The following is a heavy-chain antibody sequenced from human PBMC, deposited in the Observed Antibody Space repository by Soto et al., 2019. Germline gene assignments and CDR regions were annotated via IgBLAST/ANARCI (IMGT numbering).Heavy chain of an antibody. CDR1: GFTFSSYW. Sequence: PGGSLTLSSAASGFTFSSYWMSSVRQAPGKGLEWVANIKQDESERYYVASVNGRFTISRANGKTSLYLQMDSLRAEAKAVYYCARVCGYSRLDYYGMDVWGKGTKVTVSS. CDR2: IKQDESER. V-gene: IGHV3-7*01. D-gene: IGHD6-13*01. J-gene: IGHJ6*04. CDR3: ARVCGYSRLDYYGMDV.